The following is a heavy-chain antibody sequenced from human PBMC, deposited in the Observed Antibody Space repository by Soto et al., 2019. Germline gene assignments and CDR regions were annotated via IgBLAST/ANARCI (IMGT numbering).Heavy chain of an antibody. CDR1: GFTFSSYS. CDR3: ARDWYSSSSGFDY. CDR2: ISSSSSYI. J-gene: IGHJ4*02. V-gene: IGHV3-21*01. D-gene: IGHD6-6*01. Sequence: GWSLRLSCAASGFTFSSYSMNWVRQAPGKGLEWVSSISSSSSYIYYADSVKGRFTISRDNAKNSLYLQMNSLRAEDTAVYYCARDWYSSSSGFDYWGQGTLVTVSS.